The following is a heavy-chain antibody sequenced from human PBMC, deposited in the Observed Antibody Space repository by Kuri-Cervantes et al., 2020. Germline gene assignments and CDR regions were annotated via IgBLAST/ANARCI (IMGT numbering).Heavy chain of an antibody. CDR2: ISHTGSA. J-gene: IGHJ1*01. D-gene: IGHD5-12*01. CDR3: ASSSGYIHEYFQH. CDR1: GGSFSGYY. Sequence: SQTLSLTCAVYGGSFSGYYWSWIRQPPGKGLEWIGEISHTGSATYNPSLESRVTISVDTSKKQLSLRLTSVIDADTAVYYCASSSGYIHEYFQHWGQGTLVTVSS. V-gene: IGHV4-34*01.